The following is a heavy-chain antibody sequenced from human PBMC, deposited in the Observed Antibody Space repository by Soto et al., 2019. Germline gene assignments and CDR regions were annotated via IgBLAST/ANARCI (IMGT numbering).Heavy chain of an antibody. J-gene: IGHJ5*02. CDR1: GYTFTNYG. V-gene: IGHV1-18*01. D-gene: IGHD6-13*01. Sequence: ASVKVSCKASGYTFTNYGISWVRQAPGQGLEWMGWITTYNGNTNYAQKFQGRVTMTTDTSTSTAYMELRSLRSDDTAVYYCALTMVATGAWGQGTLVTVSS. CDR2: ITTYNGNT. CDR3: ALTMVATGA.